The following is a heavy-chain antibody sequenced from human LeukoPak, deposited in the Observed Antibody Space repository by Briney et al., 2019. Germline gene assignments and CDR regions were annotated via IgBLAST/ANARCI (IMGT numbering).Heavy chain of an antibody. CDR1: GFTFSSYW. J-gene: IGHJ6*02. CDR2: IKQDGSEK. CDR3: ARDLIAAADYYYYGMDV. Sequence: PGGSLRLSCAASGFTFSSYWMSWVRQAPGKGLEWVANIKQDGSEKYYVDSVKGRFTISRDNAKNSLYLQMNSLRAEDTAVYYCARDLIAAADYYYYGMDVWGQGTTVTVSS. D-gene: IGHD6-13*01. V-gene: IGHV3-7*01.